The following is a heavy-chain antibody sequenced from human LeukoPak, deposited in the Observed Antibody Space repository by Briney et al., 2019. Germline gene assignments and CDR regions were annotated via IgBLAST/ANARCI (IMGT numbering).Heavy chain of an antibody. Sequence: SGPTLVNPTQTLTLTCTFSGFSLSTSGVGVGWIRQPPGKALEWLALIYWDDDKRYSPSLKSRLTITKDTSKNQVVLTVTNMDPVDTATYYCARLFGSGYYSYYFDYWGQGTLVTVSS. D-gene: IGHD3-22*01. J-gene: IGHJ4*02. CDR1: GFSLSTSGVG. CDR3: ARLFGSGYYSYYFDY. V-gene: IGHV2-5*02. CDR2: IYWDDDK.